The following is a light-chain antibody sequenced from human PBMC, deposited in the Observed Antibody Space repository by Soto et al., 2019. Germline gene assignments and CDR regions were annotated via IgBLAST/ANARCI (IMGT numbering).Light chain of an antibody. V-gene: IGKV3-15*01. CDR2: GTS. CDR3: HQYNGWPRT. Sequence: IVMGQPLVTQSYSLWERATISCRASQNISRSLAWYQQKPGQGPSLLIYGTSTRAGGVPARFSGGGSGTEFTLTITSLQSEDFAVYYCHQYNGWPRTFGQGTKVDI. CDR1: QNISRS. J-gene: IGKJ1*01.